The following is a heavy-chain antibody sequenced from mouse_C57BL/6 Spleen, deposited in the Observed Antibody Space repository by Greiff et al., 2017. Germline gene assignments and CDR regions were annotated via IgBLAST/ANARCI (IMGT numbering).Heavy chain of an antibody. Sequence: VQLQESGPGLVAPSQSLSITCTVSGFSLTSYAISWVRQPPGKGLEWLGVIWTGGGTNYNSALKSRLSISQDNSKSQVFLKMNSLQTDDTARYYCARYDYVIGYAMDYWGQGTSVTVSS. D-gene: IGHD2-4*01. CDR1: GFSLTSYA. J-gene: IGHJ4*01. CDR2: IWTGGGT. CDR3: ARYDYVIGYAMDY. V-gene: IGHV2-9-1*01.